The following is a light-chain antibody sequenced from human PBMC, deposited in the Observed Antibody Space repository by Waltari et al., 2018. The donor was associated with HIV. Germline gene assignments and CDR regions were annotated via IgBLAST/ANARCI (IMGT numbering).Light chain of an antibody. J-gene: IGLJ3*02. CDR3: GTWDTSLSVGV. V-gene: IGLV1-51*02. CDR1: SSNIEQNS. CDR2: END. Sequence: QSVLTQPPSLSAAPGQRVTIPCSGSSSNIEQNSVSWYQQLPGTAPKLLIYENDKRPSGIPDRFSGSQSGTSATLGITGLQTGDEADYYCGTWDTSLSVGVFGGGTKLTVL.